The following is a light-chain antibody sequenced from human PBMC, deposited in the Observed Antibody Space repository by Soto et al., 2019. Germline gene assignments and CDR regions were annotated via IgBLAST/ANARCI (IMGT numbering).Light chain of an antibody. J-gene: IGKJ2*01. V-gene: IGKV1-6*01. CDR1: QTISSW. CDR3: LQDYNFPYT. Sequence: IQMTQSPSTLSGSVGNRVTITCRASQTISSWLAWYQQKPGKAPKLLIYAASSLQSGVPPRFSGSGSGTDFTLTISSLQPEDFAAYFCLQDYNFPYTFGQGTKLEIK. CDR2: AAS.